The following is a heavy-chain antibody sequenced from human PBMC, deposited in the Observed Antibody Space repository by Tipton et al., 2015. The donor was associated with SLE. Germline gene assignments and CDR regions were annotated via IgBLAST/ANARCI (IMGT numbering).Heavy chain of an antibody. Sequence: SLRLSCAASGFTFSSYAMSWVRQAPGKGLEWVSYISSSGSTIYYADSVKGRFTISRDNAKNSLYLQMNSLRAEDTAVYYCAKGMGGYDLNYWGQGTLVTVSS. V-gene: IGHV3-11*01. J-gene: IGHJ4*02. CDR1: GFTFSSYA. CDR2: ISSSGSTI. D-gene: IGHD5-12*01. CDR3: AKGMGGYDLNY.